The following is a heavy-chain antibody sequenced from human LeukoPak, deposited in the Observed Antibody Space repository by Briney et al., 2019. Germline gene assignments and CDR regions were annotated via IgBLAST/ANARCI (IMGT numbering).Heavy chain of an antibody. J-gene: IGHJ4*02. CDR2: ISHSGST. D-gene: IGHD3-9*01. V-gene: IGHV4-30-2*01. CDR1: GDFITSGGFS. CDR3: ARGSLTFDLSFDF. Sequence: NPSETLSLTCAVSGDFITSGGFSWNWTRQPPGEGLEWIGYISHSGSTFYNPSLRSRVIISVDRSKNQFSLKLNSATAADTAVYYCARGSLTFDLSFDFWGQGTLVTVSS.